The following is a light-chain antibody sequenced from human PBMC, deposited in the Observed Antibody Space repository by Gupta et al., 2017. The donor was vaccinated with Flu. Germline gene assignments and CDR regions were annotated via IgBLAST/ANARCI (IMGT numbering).Light chain of an antibody. J-gene: IGKJ4*01. V-gene: IGKV2-30*01. CDR2: KVS. Sequence: DVMMTQSPLSLPVTLGQPASISCRSSQSLVDSDGNTYLNWFQQRPGQSPRRLIYKVSNRDSGVPDRFSGSGSGTDFTLKISRVEAEDVGVYYCRQSKYWPLTFGGGTKVEIK. CDR3: RQSKYWPLT. CDR1: QSLVDSDGNTY.